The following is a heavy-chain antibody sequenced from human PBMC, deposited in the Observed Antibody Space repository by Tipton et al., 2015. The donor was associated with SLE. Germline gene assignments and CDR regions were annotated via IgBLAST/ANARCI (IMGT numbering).Heavy chain of an antibody. V-gene: IGHV4-39*07. D-gene: IGHD3-3*01. CDR1: GGSISSTSHF. J-gene: IGHJ3*02. CDR3: ARLRIRFLKWLLFDAFDM. Sequence: TLSLTCTVSGGSISSTSHFWGWIRQPPGKGLEWIGSKYYSGSSNYNPSLKSRVTISLDTSKNQFSLMLTSVTAADTAVYYCARLRIRFLKWLLFDAFDMWGQGTKVTVSS. CDR2: KYYSGSS.